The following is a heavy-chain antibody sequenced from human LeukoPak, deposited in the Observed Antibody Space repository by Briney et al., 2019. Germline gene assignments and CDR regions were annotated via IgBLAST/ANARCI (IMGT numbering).Heavy chain of an antibody. V-gene: IGHV3-21*01. J-gene: IGHJ4*02. D-gene: IGHD3-10*01. Sequence: GGTLRLSCAASGFTFSSYGMSWVRQAPGKGLEWVSSISSSSSYIYYADSVKGRFTISRGNAKNSLYLQMNSLRAEDTAVYYCARDLGGGYFDYWGQGTLVTVSS. CDR2: ISSSSSYI. CDR1: GFTFSSYG. CDR3: ARDLGGGYFDY.